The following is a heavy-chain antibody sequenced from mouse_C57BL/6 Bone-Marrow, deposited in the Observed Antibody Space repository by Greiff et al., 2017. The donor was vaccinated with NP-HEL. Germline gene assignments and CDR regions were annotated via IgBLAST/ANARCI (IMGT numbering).Heavy chain of an antibody. CDR3: ARHGGNYGFAY. D-gene: IGHD1-1*02. CDR2: ISNLAYSI. CDR1: GFTFSDYG. J-gene: IGHJ3*01. V-gene: IGHV5-15*01. Sequence: EVQLVESGGGLVQLGGSLKLSCAASGFTFSDYGMAWVRQAPRKGPEWVAFISNLAYSIYYADTVTGRFTISRENAKNTLYLEMSSLRSEDTAMYYCARHGGNYGFAYWGQGTLVTVSA.